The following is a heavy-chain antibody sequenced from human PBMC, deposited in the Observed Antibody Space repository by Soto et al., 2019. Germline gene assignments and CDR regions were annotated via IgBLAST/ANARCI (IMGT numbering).Heavy chain of an antibody. CDR3: ASQFDGPLLRFGDARALLFDY. J-gene: IGHJ4*02. Sequence: GGSLRLSCAASGFTFSSYSMNWVRQAPGKGLEWVSSISSSSSYIYYADSVKGRFTISRDNAKNSLYLQMNSLRAEDTALYYCASQFDGPLLRFGDARALLFDYWGQGTLVTVSS. CDR1: GFTFSSYS. CDR2: ISSSSSYI. D-gene: IGHD3-10*01. V-gene: IGHV3-21*01.